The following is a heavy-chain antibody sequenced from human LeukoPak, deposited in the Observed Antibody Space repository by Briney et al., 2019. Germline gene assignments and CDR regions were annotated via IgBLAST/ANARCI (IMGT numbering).Heavy chain of an antibody. CDR1: GFTFSSYG. J-gene: IGHJ4*02. Sequence: GGSLRLSCAASGFTFSSYGMHWVRQAPGKGLEWVAFIRYDGSNKYYADSVKGRFTISRDNSKNTLYLQMNSLRAEDTAVYYCAKDGDCSSTSCPGYWGQGTLVTVSS. CDR3: AKDGDCSSTSCPGY. CDR2: IRYDGSNK. V-gene: IGHV3-30*02. D-gene: IGHD2-2*01.